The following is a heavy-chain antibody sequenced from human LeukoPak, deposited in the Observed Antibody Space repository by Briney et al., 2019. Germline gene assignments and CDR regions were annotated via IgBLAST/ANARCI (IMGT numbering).Heavy chain of an antibody. CDR3: AEAYYYGSGSYYNPPNWFDP. CDR2: ISGSGGST. CDR1: GFTFSSYA. Sequence: GGSLRLSCAASGFTFSSYAMSWVRQAPGKGLEWVSAISGSGGSTYYADSVKGRFTISRDNSKNTLYLQMNSLRAEDTAVYYCAEAYYYGSGSYYNPPNWFDPWGQGTLVTVSS. V-gene: IGHV3-23*01. D-gene: IGHD3-10*01. J-gene: IGHJ5*02.